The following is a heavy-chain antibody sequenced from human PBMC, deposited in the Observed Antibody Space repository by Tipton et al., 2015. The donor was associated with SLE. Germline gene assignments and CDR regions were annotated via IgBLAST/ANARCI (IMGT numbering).Heavy chain of an antibody. CDR2: VYYSGTG. Sequence: TLSLTCTVSDGSIDRYFWNWIRRPPGEGLEWIGYVYYSGTGNSNPSLKSRVTISVDMSKNQFSLMLRSVTAADTAVYYCAKVRHCGGDCYPTPNYSSFYAMDVWGPGTTVTVSS. J-gene: IGHJ6*02. CDR1: DGSIDRYF. D-gene: IGHD2-21*01. CDR3: AKVRHCGGDCYPTPNYSSFYAMDV. V-gene: IGHV4-59*01.